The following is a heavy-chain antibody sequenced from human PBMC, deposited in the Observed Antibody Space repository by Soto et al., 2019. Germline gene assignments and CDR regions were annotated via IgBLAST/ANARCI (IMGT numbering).Heavy chain of an antibody. Sequence: QITLKESGPTLVKPTQTLTLTCTFSGFSLSTRGVAVGWIRQPPGKALEWLALIYWDEDKWYSPSLKSRLTISEDTAKNQVVLTMPNMDPVDTATYYCAHRLRGYAYYFDYWGQGTLVTVSS. V-gene: IGHV2-5*02. J-gene: IGHJ4*02. CDR1: GFSLSTRGVA. CDR3: AHRLRGYAYYFDY. CDR2: IYWDEDK. D-gene: IGHD5-12*01.